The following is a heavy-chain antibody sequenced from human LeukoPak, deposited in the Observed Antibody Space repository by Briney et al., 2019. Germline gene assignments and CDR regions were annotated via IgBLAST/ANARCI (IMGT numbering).Heavy chain of an antibody. CDR3: AALTGGSGSYYNPPSDY. Sequence: GASVKVSCKASGFTFTSSAVQWVRQARGQRLEWIGWIVVGRGNTNYAQKFQERVTITRDISTSTAYLELSSLRSEDTAVYYCAALTGGSGSYYNPPSDYWGQGTLVTVSS. J-gene: IGHJ4*02. CDR1: GFTFTSSA. D-gene: IGHD3-10*01. CDR2: IVVGRGNT. V-gene: IGHV1-58*01.